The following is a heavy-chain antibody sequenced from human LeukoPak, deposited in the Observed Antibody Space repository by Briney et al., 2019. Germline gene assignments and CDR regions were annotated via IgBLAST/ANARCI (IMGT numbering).Heavy chain of an antibody. CDR2: ISYDGSNK. CDR1: GFTFSSYG. J-gene: IGHJ3*02. CDR3: AKDVGATIFYAFDI. V-gene: IGHV3-30*18. D-gene: IGHD1-26*01. Sequence: PGGSLRLSCAASGFTFSSYGMHWVRQAPGKGLEWVAVISYDGSNKYYADSVKGRFTISRDNSKNTLYLQMNSLRAEDTAVYYCAKDVGATIFYAFDIWGQGTMVTVSS.